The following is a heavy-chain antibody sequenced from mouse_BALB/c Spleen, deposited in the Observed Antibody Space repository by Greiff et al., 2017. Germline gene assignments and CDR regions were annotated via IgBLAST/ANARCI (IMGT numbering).Heavy chain of an antibody. CDR1: GYSFTGYY. V-gene: IGHV1S34*01. CDR3: ARGRGKLALFDY. J-gene: IGHJ2*01. Sequence: LVKTGASVKISCKASGYSFTGYYMHWVKQSHGKSLEWIGYISCYNGATSYNQKFKGKATFTVDTSSSTAYMQFNSLTSEDSAVYYCARGRGKLALFDYWGQGTTLTVSS. CDR2: ISCYNGAT. D-gene: IGHD4-1*01.